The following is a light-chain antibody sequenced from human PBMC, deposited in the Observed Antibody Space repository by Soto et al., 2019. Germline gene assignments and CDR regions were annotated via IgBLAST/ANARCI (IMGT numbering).Light chain of an antibody. J-gene: IGLJ1*01. CDR2: EVT. V-gene: IGLV2-14*01. CDR3: GSYTTSSPLV. CDR1: SSDVGGYNY. Sequence: QSVLTQPASVSGSPGQSITISCTGTSSDVGGYNYVSWYQQHPGKAPKLMIYEVTNRPSGVSNRFSGSKSGNTASLTISGLQAEDEADYYCGSYTTSSPLVLGTGTKATVL.